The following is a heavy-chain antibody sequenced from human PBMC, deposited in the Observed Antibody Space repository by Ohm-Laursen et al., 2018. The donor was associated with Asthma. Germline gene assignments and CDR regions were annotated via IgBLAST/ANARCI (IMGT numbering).Heavy chain of an antibody. CDR2: IYYSGST. CDR3: ARSVTATHFDY. V-gene: IGHV4-31*03. CDR1: GGSISSGGYY. Sequence: SQTLSLTCTVSGGSISSGGYYWSWIRQPPGKGLEWIGYIYYSGSTYYNPSLKSRVTISVDTSKNQFSLKLSSVTAADTAVYYCARSVTATHFDYWGQGTLVTVSS. J-gene: IGHJ4*02. D-gene: IGHD2-21*02.